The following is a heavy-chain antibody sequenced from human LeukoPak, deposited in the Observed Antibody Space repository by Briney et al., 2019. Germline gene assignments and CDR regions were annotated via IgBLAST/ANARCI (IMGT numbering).Heavy chain of an antibody. J-gene: IGHJ2*01. V-gene: IGHV3-23*01. CDR3: ARDEGEYSSGWYGWYFDL. CDR1: GFTFGSYA. D-gene: IGHD6-19*01. Sequence: GGSLRLSCAAPGFTFGSYAMSWVGQAPGKGLEWASVISGSGGTTHHADSVKGRFTISRDNSKNTLYLQMGSLRAEDMAVYYCARDEGEYSSGWYGWYFDLWGRGTLVTVSS. CDR2: ISGSGGTT.